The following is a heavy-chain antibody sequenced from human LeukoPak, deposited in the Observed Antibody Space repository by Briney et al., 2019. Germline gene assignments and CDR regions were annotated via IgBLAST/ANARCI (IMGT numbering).Heavy chain of an antibody. J-gene: IGHJ4*02. Sequence: GRSLRLSCAASGFTFSSYGMHWVRQAPGKGLEWVAVIWYDGSNKYYADSVKGRFTISRDNSKNTLYLQMNSLRAEDTAVYYCARAGHYYGSGSYYSNFDYWGQGTLVTVSS. CDR3: ARAGHYYGSGSYYSNFDY. CDR2: IWYDGSNK. V-gene: IGHV3-33*01. CDR1: GFTFSSYG. D-gene: IGHD3-10*01.